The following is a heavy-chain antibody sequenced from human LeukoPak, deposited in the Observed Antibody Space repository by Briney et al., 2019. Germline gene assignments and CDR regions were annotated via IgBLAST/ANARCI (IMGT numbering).Heavy chain of an antibody. CDR1: GFTFSSYW. Sequence: GGSLRLSCAASGFTFSSYWMHWVRQALGKGLVWVSRINSDGISTSYADSVKGRFTISRDNAKNTLYLQMNSLRAEDTAVYYCARDGVVVVPAAMTTRYYYYGMDVWGQGTTVTVSS. J-gene: IGHJ6*02. CDR3: ARDGVVVVPAAMTTRYYYYGMDV. V-gene: IGHV3-74*01. D-gene: IGHD2-2*01. CDR2: INSDGIST.